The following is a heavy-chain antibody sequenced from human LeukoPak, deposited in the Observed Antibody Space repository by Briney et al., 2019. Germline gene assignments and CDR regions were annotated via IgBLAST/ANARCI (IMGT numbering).Heavy chain of an antibody. CDR2: INQSGST. J-gene: IGHJ3*02. Sequence: SETLSLTCAVYGGSFSAYYWSWIRQSPGNGLEWIGEINQSGSTTYNPSLKSRVTMSIDTSNNQFSLNLNSVTAADTAIYCCARFGGNSAFDIWGQETMVTVSS. D-gene: IGHD3-16*01. CDR3: ARFGGNSAFDI. V-gene: IGHV4-34*01. CDR1: GGSFSAYY.